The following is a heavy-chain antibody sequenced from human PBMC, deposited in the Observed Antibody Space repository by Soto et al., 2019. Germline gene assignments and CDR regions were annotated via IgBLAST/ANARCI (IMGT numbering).Heavy chain of an antibody. D-gene: IGHD3-10*01. J-gene: IGHJ5*02. V-gene: IGHV3-30*04. CDR3: ARDGWGTYYGWFDP. Sequence: QVQLVESGGGVVQPGRSLRLSCAASGFTFTTYAMHWVRQAPGKGLEWVAVISDDGTNEYYTDSVKGRFTISRDNSKNTLNLQMNSLRPEDTALDYCARDGWGTYYGWFDPWGQGTLVTVSS. CDR1: GFTFTTYA. CDR2: ISDDGTNE.